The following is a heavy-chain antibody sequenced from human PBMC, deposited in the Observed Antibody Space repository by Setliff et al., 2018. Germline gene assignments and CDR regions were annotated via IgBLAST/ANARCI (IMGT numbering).Heavy chain of an antibody. CDR2: INPSGGST. D-gene: IGHD3-22*01. CDR3: ARAPSSTVINWFDP. CDR1: GYTFTGYY. V-gene: IGHV1-46*01. J-gene: IGHJ5*02. Sequence: ASVKVSCKASGYTFTGYYMHWVRQAPGQGLEWMGWINPSGGSTSYAQKFQGRVTITADKSTSTAYMELSSLRSEDTAVYYCARAPSSTVINWFDPWGQGTLVTVSS.